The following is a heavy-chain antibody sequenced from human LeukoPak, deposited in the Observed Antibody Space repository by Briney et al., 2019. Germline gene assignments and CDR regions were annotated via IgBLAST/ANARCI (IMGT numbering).Heavy chain of an antibody. V-gene: IGHV1-46*01. J-gene: IGHJ3*01. CDR1: GGTFSSYA. CDR3: ARIRDGYNDAYDL. Sequence: VASVKVSCKASGGTFSSYAISWVRQAPGQVLEWMGLINPDGGNTNYAQNFQGRVTLTRDTSTSTVYMELSSLRSEDTAIYYCARIRDGYNDAYDLWGQGTVVTVPS. D-gene: IGHD5-24*01. CDR2: INPDGGNT.